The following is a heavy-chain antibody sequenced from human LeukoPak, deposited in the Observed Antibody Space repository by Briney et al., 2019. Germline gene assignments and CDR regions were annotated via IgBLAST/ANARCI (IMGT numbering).Heavy chain of an antibody. J-gene: IGHJ4*02. Sequence: PSVKVSCKASGYTFTNHAMHWVRQAPGQGLEWMGWIDAANGNTKYSQKFQGRVTITADESTSTAYMELSSLRSEDTAVYYCAKGGQRNRAHFDYWGQGTLVTVSS. D-gene: IGHD1-14*01. CDR1: GYTFTNHA. CDR3: AKGGQRNRAHFDY. CDR2: IDAANGNT. V-gene: IGHV1-3*01.